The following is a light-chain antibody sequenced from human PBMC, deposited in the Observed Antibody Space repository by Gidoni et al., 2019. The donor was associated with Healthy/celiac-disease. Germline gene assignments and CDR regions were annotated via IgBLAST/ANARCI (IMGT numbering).Light chain of an antibody. CDR1: NIGSQS. J-gene: IGLJ2*01. V-gene: IGLV3-21*02. CDR2: DDS. Sequence: SYVLHKPPSGALAPGQTARMTCGGNNIGSQSVHWYQQKPGQAPVLVVYDDSDRPSGIPERFSGSNSGNTATLTISRVEAGDEADYYCQVWDSSSDHVVFGGGTKLTVL. CDR3: QVWDSSSDHVV.